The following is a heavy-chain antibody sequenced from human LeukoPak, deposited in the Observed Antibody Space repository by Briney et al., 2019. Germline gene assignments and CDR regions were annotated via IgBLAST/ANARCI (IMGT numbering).Heavy chain of an antibody. D-gene: IGHD2-2*01. CDR3: ARGVQDIVVVPAALDV. CDR2: ISSSGSTI. Sequence: QPGGSLRLSCAASGFTFSSYEMNWVRQAPGKGLEWVSYISSSGSTIYYADSVKGRFTISRDNAKNSLYLQMNSLRAEDTAVYYCARGVQDIVVVPAALDVWGQGTTVTVSS. CDR1: GFTFSSYE. J-gene: IGHJ6*02. V-gene: IGHV3-48*03.